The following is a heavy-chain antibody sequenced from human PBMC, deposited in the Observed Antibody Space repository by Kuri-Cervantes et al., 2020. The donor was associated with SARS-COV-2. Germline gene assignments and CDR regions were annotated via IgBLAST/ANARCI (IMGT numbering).Heavy chain of an antibody. J-gene: IGHJ5*02. CDR1: GGSISSSSYY. V-gene: IGHV4-39*01. CDR3: ARRPDGDFWSGYYL. CDR2: IYYSGST. Sequence: SETLSLTCTVSGGSISSSSYYWGWIRQPPGKGLEWIGSIYYSGSTYYNPSLKSRVTISVDTSKNQFSLKLSSVTAADTAVYYCARRPDGDFWSGYYLWGQGTLVTVSS. D-gene: IGHD3-3*01.